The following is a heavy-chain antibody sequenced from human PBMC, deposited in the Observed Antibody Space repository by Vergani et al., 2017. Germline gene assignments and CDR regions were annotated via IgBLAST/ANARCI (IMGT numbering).Heavy chain of an antibody. CDR3: ARDRYYLGSGSYPYFYYYGLDV. CDR2: IKSDGSIT. D-gene: IGHD3-10*01. J-gene: IGHJ6*02. Sequence: DVHLAESGGGFFQPGGSLRLSCSASGFSFNSYWMHWVRQVPGKGLLWVSRIKSDGSITAYADSVKGRFTISRDNAQNTLYLQMNSLRAEDTGVYYCARDRYYLGSGSYPYFYYYGLDVWGQ. CDR1: GFSFNSYW. V-gene: IGHV3-74*03.